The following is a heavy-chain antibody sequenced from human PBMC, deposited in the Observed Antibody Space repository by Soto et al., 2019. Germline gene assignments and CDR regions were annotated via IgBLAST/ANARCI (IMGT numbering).Heavy chain of an antibody. CDR1: GCTFSSYA. Sequence: SVKVSCKASGCTFSSYAISWVRQAPGQGLEWMGWIIPNFGKANYAQKFQGRVTITADKSTSTAYMELSSLRSEDTAVYYCAGDGYSNDSSGYRVFDYWGQGTLVTVSS. J-gene: IGHJ4*02. CDR3: AGDGYSNDSSGYRVFDY. D-gene: IGHD3-22*01. V-gene: IGHV1-69*06. CDR2: IIPNFGKA.